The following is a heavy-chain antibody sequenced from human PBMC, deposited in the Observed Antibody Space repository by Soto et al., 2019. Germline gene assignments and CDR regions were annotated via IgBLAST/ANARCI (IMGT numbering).Heavy chain of an antibody. J-gene: IGHJ3*02. D-gene: IGHD6-19*01. V-gene: IGHV4-59*01. CDR2: IYYSGST. CDR1: GGPIRNYY. CDR3: ARGKFSSGWPDAFDI. Sequence: QVQLQESGPGLVKPSETLSLTCTVSGGPIRNYYWSWIRQPPGKGLELIGYIYYSGSTNYNPSLKGPVTGSVDTARGQFSLERRPVTAADTAVYYCARGKFSSGWPDAFDIWGQGTMVTVSS.